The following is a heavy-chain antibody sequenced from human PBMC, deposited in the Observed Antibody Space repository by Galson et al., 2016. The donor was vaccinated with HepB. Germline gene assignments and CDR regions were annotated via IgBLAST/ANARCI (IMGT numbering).Heavy chain of an antibody. D-gene: IGHD6-19*01. Sequence: SLRLSCAASGFTFSSYAMNWVRQAPGKGLEWVANIKEDGSEEYYVDSVKGRFTISRDNAKNSLYLQMNRLRAEDTAVYYCVKGAGTIDYWGQGTLVTVSS. J-gene: IGHJ4*02. V-gene: IGHV3-7*01. CDR3: VKGAGTIDY. CDR1: GFTFSSYA. CDR2: IKEDGSEE.